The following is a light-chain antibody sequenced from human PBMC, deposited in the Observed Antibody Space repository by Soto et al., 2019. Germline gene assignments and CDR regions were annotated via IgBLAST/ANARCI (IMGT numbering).Light chain of an antibody. V-gene: IGKV1-5*01. CDR2: DAS. CDR3: QQYNSFWT. CDR1: QSISSW. Sequence: DIQMTQSPSTLSASVGDRVTITCRASQSISSWLAWYQQKPGKAPKLLIYDASSLESGVPSRFSGSGSGTEFTLTISSLTPDDFATYYCQQYNSFWTFGHGTKVDIK. J-gene: IGKJ1*01.